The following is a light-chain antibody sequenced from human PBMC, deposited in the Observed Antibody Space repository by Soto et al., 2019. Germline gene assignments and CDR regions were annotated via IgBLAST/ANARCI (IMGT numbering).Light chain of an antibody. CDR2: GAT. V-gene: IGKV3-20*01. CDR3: QQYSSVWT. J-gene: IGKJ1*01. Sequence: EIVLTQSPGTLSSSPGERATLSCRASQSFSSNYLAWYQQKPGQAPRILIYGATTRATGIPDRFRGSESGTDFTLTISRLEPEDSAVYYCQQYSSVWTFGQGTKVEIK. CDR1: QSFSSNY.